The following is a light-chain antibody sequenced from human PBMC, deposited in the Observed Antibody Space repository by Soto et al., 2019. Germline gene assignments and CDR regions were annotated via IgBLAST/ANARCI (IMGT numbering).Light chain of an antibody. CDR3: QQYNSYWT. V-gene: IGKV1-5*03. CDR2: KAS. Sequence: DIQITQSPSTPSASLGDRGPHTFRASQSISSWLAWYQQKPGKAPKLLIYKASSLESGVPSRFSGSGSETEFTLTISGLQPGDSATYYCQQYNSYWTFGQGTKVDIK. J-gene: IGKJ1*01. CDR1: QSISSW.